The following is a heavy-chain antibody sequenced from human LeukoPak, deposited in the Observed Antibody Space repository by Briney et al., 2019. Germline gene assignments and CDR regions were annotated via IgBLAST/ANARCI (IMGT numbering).Heavy chain of an antibody. V-gene: IGHV1-2*02. CDR3: ATVRDIVVGGGPYYFDY. J-gene: IGHJ4*02. CDR2: INPNSGGT. D-gene: IGHD2-15*01. CDR1: GYTFTGNH. Sequence: ASVKVSCKASGYTFTGNHMHWVRQAPGQGLEWMGWINPNSGGTNYAQKFQGRVTMTRDTSITTAYMELSRLKSDDTAVYYCATVRDIVVGGGPYYFDYWGQGTLVTVSS.